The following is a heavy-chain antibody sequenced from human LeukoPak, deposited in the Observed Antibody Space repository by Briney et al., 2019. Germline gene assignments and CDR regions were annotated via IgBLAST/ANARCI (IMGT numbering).Heavy chain of an antibody. CDR3: AGGADVGLYTFDY. D-gene: IGHD2-2*02. J-gene: IGHJ4*02. V-gene: IGHV1-2*02. CDR1: GYTFTDYY. Sequence: ASVKVSCKASGYTFTDYYMHWVRQAPGQGLEWMGWINPNSGGTNYAQMFQGRVTMTRDTSISTAYMELSSLRSEDTAVYYCAGGADVGLYTFDYWGQGTLVTVSS. CDR2: INPNSGGT.